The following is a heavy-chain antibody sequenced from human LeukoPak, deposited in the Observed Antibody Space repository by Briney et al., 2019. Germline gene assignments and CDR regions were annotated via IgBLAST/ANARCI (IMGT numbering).Heavy chain of an antibody. CDR3: AREATPYKSPYYYYYMDV. J-gene: IGHJ6*03. Sequence: PSQTLSLTCTVSGGSISSAGYYWNWIRQHPGKGLEWIGYFYYSGSTSYNPSLKSRVTMSVDTSKSQFSLRLSSVTAADTAVYYCAREATPYKSPYYYYYMDVWGKGTSVTVSS. V-gene: IGHV4-31*03. CDR2: FYYSGST. D-gene: IGHD5-24*01. CDR1: GGSISSAGYY.